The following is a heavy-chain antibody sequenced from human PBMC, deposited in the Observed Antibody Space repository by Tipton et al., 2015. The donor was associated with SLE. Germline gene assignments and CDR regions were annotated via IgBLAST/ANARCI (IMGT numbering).Heavy chain of an antibody. CDR3: GREVNDYRGYYYYMDA. CDR1: GVSVHNNNYY. D-gene: IGHD3-16*01. Sequence: TLSLTCSISGVSVHNNNYYWSWTRQHPEKGLEWIGFVSNLGEVKYNPSLRNRAVISIDSYGNQFSLRLTSLTVADTAVYYCGREVNDYRGYYYYMDAWGKGTTIIVS. V-gene: IGHV4-30-4*01. CDR2: VSNLGEV. J-gene: IGHJ6*03.